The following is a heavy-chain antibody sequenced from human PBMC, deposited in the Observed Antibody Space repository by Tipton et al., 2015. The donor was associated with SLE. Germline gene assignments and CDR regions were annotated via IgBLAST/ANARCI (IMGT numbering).Heavy chain of an antibody. CDR1: GGSISSGSYY. D-gene: IGHD1-26*01. CDR2: IHTSGST. CDR3: AREPIVGATQ. Sequence: LSCTVSGGSISSGSYYWTWIRQPAGKGLEWIGHIHTSGSTKYNSSLESRVTISVDTSNNQFSLKLNPVTAADTAVYYCAREPIVGATQWGQGTLVTVSS. J-gene: IGHJ4*02. V-gene: IGHV4-61*09.